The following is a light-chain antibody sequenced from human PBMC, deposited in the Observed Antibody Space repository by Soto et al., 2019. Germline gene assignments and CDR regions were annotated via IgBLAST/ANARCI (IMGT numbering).Light chain of an antibody. Sequence: IVLMQSPDTLSLSPGDRATLSCRASQSVSSNLAWYQQKPGQAPRLLIYGASTRATGIPARFSGSGSGTEFTLTISSLQSEDCAVYYCQQHNNWPPITFGQGTRLEIK. J-gene: IGKJ5*01. CDR1: QSVSSN. CDR2: GAS. CDR3: QQHNNWPPIT. V-gene: IGKV3-15*01.